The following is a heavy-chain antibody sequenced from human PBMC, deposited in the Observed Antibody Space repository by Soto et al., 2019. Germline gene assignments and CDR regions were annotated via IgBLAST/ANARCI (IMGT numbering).Heavy chain of an antibody. D-gene: IGHD6-19*01. J-gene: IGHJ4*02. CDR1: GFTFRIHA. CDR3: AKVRQQWLDSFDS. CDR2: ISGSGDST. V-gene: IGHV3-23*01. Sequence: EVQLLESGGGLVQPGGSLRLSCAASGFTFRIHAMTWVRQAPGKGLEWVSDISGSGDSTYHSDSVKGRFTISRDNSKNTLFLQMNGLRAEDTAVYYCAKVRQQWLDSFDSWGQGTLVTVSS.